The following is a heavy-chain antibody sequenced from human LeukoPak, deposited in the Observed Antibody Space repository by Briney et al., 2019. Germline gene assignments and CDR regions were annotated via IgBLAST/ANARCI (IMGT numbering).Heavy chain of an antibody. D-gene: IGHD6-13*01. J-gene: IGHJ4*02. CDR2: IYHSGST. CDR1: GGSISSGGYY. CDR3: ARGGYSSSWYVY. Sequence: PSETLSLTCTVSGGSISSGGYYWSWIRQPPGKGLEWIGYIYHSGSTYYNPSLKSRVTISVDRSKNQFSLKLSSVTAADTAVYYCARGGYSSSWYVYWGQGTLVTVSS. V-gene: IGHV4-30-2*01.